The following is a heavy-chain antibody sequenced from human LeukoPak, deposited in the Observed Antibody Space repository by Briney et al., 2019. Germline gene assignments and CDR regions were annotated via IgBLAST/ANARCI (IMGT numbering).Heavy chain of an antibody. CDR2: ISSGGST. CDR1: GFTFSSNY. Sequence: PGGSLRLSCAASGFTFSSNYMSWVRQAPGKGLEGVSVISSGGSTYYADSVKGRFTISRDNSKNTLYLQMNSLRAEDTAVYYCASLPIAAAGTSLDYWGQGTLVTVSS. J-gene: IGHJ4*02. V-gene: IGHV3-53*01. D-gene: IGHD6-13*01. CDR3: ASLPIAAAGTSLDY.